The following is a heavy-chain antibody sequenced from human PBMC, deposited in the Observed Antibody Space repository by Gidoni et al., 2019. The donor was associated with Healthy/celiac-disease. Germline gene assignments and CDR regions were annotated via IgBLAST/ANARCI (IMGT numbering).Heavy chain of an antibody. CDR3: ARERFLGPVYYYYGMDV. Sequence: QVQLQESGPGLVKPSATLSLTCPFPGCSIRRYYWSWIRKPAGKGLEWIGRIYTSGSTNYNPSLKSRVTMSVDTSKNQFALKLSSVTDADTAVYYCARERFLGPVYYYYGMDVWGQGTTVTVSS. D-gene: IGHD3-3*01. CDR1: GCSIRRYY. V-gene: IGHV4-4*07. J-gene: IGHJ6*02. CDR2: IYTSGST.